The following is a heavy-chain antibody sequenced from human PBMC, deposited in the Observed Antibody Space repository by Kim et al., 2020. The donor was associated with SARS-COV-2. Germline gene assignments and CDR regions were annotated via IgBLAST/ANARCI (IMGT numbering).Heavy chain of an antibody. D-gene: IGHD5-12*01. Sequence: SETLSLTCTVSDGSISGYYWAWIRQSAGTQLEWIGWIFYSGTTNYNPSFKSRVAISVDTSKNQFSLKLTSVTPSDTAVYFCARVPPGTKSGSLDYWGQGTLVTVSS. CDR1: DGSISGYY. CDR3: ARVPPGTKSGSLDY. CDR2: IFYSGTT. V-gene: IGHV4-59*01. J-gene: IGHJ4*02.